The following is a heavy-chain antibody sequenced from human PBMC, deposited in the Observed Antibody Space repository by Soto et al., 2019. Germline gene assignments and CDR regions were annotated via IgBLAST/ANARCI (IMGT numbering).Heavy chain of an antibody. Sequence: KGLEWIGYLYNTGSTIYNPSLKSRVTISVDTSKNQFSLKMNSVTAADTAVYFFFFEAEDGIRDELPVSAFLLNRSSDL. J-gene: IGHJ2*01. D-gene: IGHD3-3*01. V-gene: IGHV4-59*01. CDR3: FFEAEDGIRDELPVSAFLLNRSSDL. CDR2: LYNTGST.